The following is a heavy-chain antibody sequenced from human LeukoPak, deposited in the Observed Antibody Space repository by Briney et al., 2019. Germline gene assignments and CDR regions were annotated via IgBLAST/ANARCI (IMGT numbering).Heavy chain of an antibody. J-gene: IGHJ4*02. V-gene: IGHV3-7*01. D-gene: IGHD3-22*01. CDR3: ARDRYYYDSSGYYRTMYYFDY. CDR2: IKQDGSEK. CDR1: GFTFNSYF. Sequence: GGSLRLSXAASGFTFNSYFMSWVRQAPGKGLEWVANIKQDGSEKSYVDSVKGRFTISRDNAKNSLYLQMNSLRAEDTAVYYCARDRYYYDSSGYYRTMYYFDYWGQGTLVTVSS.